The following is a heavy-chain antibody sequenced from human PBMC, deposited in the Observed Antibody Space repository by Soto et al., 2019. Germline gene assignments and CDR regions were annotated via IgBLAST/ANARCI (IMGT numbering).Heavy chain of an antibody. D-gene: IGHD3-10*01. V-gene: IGHV5-51*01. CDR2: IYPGDSDT. CDR1: GYSFTSYW. Sequence: LGESLKISCKGSGYSFTSYWIGWVRQMPGKGLEWMGIIYPGDSDTRYSPSFQGQVTISADKSISTAYLQWSSLKASDTAMYYCARLPRGHSGVRFGELTIYYGMDVWGQGTTVTVSS. J-gene: IGHJ6*02. CDR3: ARLPRGHSGVRFGELTIYYGMDV.